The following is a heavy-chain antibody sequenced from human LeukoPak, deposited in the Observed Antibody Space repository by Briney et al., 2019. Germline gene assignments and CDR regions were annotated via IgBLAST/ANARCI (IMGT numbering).Heavy chain of an antibody. CDR3: ARRAGAYSHPYDY. J-gene: IGHJ4*02. Sequence: GGSLRLSCAASGFTFSRYGMHWVRQAPGKGLEWVAFIRYDGSNKYCADSVKGRFTISRDNSKNTLYLQMNSLRAEDTAVYYCARRAGAYSHPYDYWGQGTLVTVSS. CDR2: IRYDGSNK. D-gene: IGHD4/OR15-4a*01. CDR1: GFTFSRYG. V-gene: IGHV3-33*08.